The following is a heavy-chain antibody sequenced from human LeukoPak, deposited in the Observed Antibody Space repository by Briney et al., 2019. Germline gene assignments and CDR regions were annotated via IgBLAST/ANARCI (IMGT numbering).Heavy chain of an antibody. CDR2: IYYSGST. V-gene: IGHV4-59*01. CDR1: GGSLSSYY. J-gene: IGHJ4*02. Sequence: SETLSLTCTVSGGSLSSYYWSWLRQPPGKGLEWIGYIYYSGSTNYNPSLMSRVTISVDTSKNQLSLKLSSVTAADTAVYYCARDRCSSTSCSYFDYWGQGTLVTVSS. CDR3: ARDRCSSTSCSYFDY. D-gene: IGHD2-2*01.